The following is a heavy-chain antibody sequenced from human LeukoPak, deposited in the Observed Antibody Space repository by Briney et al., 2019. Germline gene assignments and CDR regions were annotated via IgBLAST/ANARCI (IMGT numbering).Heavy chain of an antibody. CDR1: GGSISSGSYY. CDR3: ARGATTIAAPRGYYYYMDV. CDR2: IYTSGST. Sequence: SETLSLTCTVSGGSISSGSYYWSWIRQPAGKGLEWIGRIYTSGSTNYNPSLKSRVTISVDTSKNQFSLKLSSVTAADTAVYYCARGATTIAAPRGYYYYMDVWGKGTTVTVSS. J-gene: IGHJ6*03. D-gene: IGHD6-6*01. V-gene: IGHV4-61*02.